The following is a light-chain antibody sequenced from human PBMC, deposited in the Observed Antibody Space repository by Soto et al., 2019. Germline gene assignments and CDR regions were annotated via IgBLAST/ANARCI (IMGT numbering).Light chain of an antibody. J-gene: IGKJ1*01. CDR1: QSVSSY. V-gene: IGKV3-11*01. Sequence: EIVLTQSPATMSLFPWKRANISCRASQSVSSYLAWYQQKPGQAPRLLIYDAYNRATGITARFSGSGSGTDFTLTISSLEPEDFAVYYCQQRSNWPGTVGQGTKVEIK. CDR2: DAY. CDR3: QQRSNWPGT.